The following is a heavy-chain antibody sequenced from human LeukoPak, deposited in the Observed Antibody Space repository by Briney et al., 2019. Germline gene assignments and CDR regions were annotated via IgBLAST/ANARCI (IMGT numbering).Heavy chain of an antibody. CDR3: ARDHLDPYDFWSGYPEDY. CDR2: IYTSGST. CDR1: GGSISSYY. J-gene: IGHJ4*02. Sequence: SETLSLTCTVSGGSISSYYWSWIRQPAGKGLEWIGRIYTSGSTNYNPSLKSRVTMSVDTSKNQFSLKLSSVTAADTAVYYCARDHLDPYDFWSGYPEDYWGQGTLVTVSS. D-gene: IGHD3-3*01. V-gene: IGHV4-4*07.